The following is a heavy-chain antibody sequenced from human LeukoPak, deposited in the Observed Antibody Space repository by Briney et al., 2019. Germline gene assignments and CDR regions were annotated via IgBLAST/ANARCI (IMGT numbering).Heavy chain of an antibody. CDR2: IKSKSDDGSI. Sequence: GGSLRLSCAASGIIFGNAWMSWVRLAPGRGLEWIGRIKSKSDDGSIDYAAPVKGRFSISRDDSKDTLFLQMNSLKIEDTGMYYCTAYGYYFESSGDYYYDYWGQGVPVTVSS. CDR3: TAYGYYFESSGDYYYDY. J-gene: IGHJ4*02. V-gene: IGHV3-15*01. D-gene: IGHD3-22*01. CDR1: GIIFGNAW.